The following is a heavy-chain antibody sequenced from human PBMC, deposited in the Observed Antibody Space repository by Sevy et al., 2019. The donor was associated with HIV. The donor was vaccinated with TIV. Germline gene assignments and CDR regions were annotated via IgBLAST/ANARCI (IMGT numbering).Heavy chain of an antibody. J-gene: IGHJ4*02. CDR1: GFTFSSYS. Sequence: GGSLRLSCAASGFTFSSYSMNWVRQAPGKGLEWVSSISSSSSYIYYADSVKVRFTISRDNAKNSLYLQMNSLSAEDTAVYYCARAGGDYEYYFDYWGQGTLVTVSS. CDR3: ARAGGDYEYYFDY. CDR2: ISSSSSYI. D-gene: IGHD2-21*02. V-gene: IGHV3-21*01.